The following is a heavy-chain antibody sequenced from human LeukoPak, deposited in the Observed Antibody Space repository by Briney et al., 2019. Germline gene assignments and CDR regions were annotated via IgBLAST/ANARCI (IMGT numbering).Heavy chain of an antibody. V-gene: IGHV3-23*01. CDR3: AKDRGYNPDRDFDS. CDR1: GLDFGSHV. D-gene: IGHD1-14*01. Sequence: GGSLRLSCEVSGLDFGSHVMNWVRQAPGKGLDWVSGINGGGGTTSHADSVKGRFTISRDNSKNTLYLQMNSLRAEDTAVYYCAKDRGYNPDRDFDSWGQGTLVTVSS. J-gene: IGHJ4*02. CDR2: INGGGGTT.